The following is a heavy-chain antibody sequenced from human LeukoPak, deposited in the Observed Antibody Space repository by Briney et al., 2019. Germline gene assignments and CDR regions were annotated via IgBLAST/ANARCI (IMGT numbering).Heavy chain of an antibody. CDR3: AREDAEQMDNSFDI. CDR2: INHSGST. Sequence: PSETLSLTCAVYGASFSGYYWSWLRQPPGKGLGWIEEINHSGSTNYNPSLKSRLTISIDTSKNQFSLKLRSVTAADTAVYYCAREDAEQMDNSFDIWGQGTMVTVSS. CDR1: GASFSGYY. V-gene: IGHV4-34*01. D-gene: IGHD5-24*01. J-gene: IGHJ3*02.